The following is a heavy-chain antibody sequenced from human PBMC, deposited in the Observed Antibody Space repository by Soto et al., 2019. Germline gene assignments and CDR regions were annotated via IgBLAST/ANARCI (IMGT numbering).Heavy chain of an antibody. J-gene: IGHJ6*02. CDR1: GFTFSSSA. Sequence: EEQLLESGGGLVQPGGSLRLSCAASGFTFSSSAMSWVRQAPGKGLEWVSAISGTGANTYYADYVKGRCTVARDNAENTLYLQLNSLRTEDTAAYYCARTDKMVRGVKLGMDVWGQGTTVTVSS. CDR2: ISGTGANT. V-gene: IGHV3-23*01. D-gene: IGHD3-10*01. CDR3: ARTDKMVRGVKLGMDV.